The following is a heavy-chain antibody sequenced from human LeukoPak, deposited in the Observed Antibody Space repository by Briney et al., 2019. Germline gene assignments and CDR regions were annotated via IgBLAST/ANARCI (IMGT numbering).Heavy chain of an antibody. J-gene: IGHJ6*03. CDR1: GASIRSSY. CDR2: IYPSGTT. CDR3: ARDSPRDNIVYYYYMDV. Sequence: PSETLSLTCTVSGASIRSSYWSWIRQSAGKGLEWIGRIYPSGTTNYNPSLRSRVTISVDKSKNQFSLNLTSVTAADTAIYYCARDSPRDNIVYYYYMDVWGKGTTVTVSS. V-gene: IGHV4-4*07. D-gene: IGHD3-16*02.